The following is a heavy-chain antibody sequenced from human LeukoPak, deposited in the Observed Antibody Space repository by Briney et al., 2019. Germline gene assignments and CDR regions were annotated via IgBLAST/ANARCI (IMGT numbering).Heavy chain of an antibody. D-gene: IGHD5-18*01. CDR1: GGSISSGDYY. V-gene: IGHV4-31*02. J-gene: IGHJ4*02. CDR3: ARAPRDTNSWYYFDY. CDR2: IYYSGDT. Sequence: PSQTLSLTCTVSGGSISSGDYYWSWIRQHPGKGLEWIGYIYYSGDTYYSPSLKSRVTISVDTSKNQFSLKLSSVTAADTAVYYCARAPRDTNSWYYFDYWGQGTLVSVSS.